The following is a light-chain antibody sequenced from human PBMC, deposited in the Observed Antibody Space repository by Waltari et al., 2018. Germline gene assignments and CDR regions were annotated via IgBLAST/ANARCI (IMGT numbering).Light chain of an antibody. V-gene: IGLV3-21*01. J-gene: IGLJ2*01. CDR3: QVWDSTTEHIV. CDR1: NIGVKS. Sequence: SSVLTQPPSVSLAPGKTARITCGGNNIGVKSVHWYQQKPGQAPALVIDDDSDRPSGIPVRFSGSNSGNTATLTSSRVEAGDEADYYCQVWDSTTEHIVFGGGTKLTVL. CDR2: DDS.